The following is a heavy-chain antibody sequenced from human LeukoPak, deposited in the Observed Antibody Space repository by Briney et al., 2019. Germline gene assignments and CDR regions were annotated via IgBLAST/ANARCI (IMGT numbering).Heavy chain of an antibody. CDR2: IYTSGST. CDR1: GGSISSYY. V-gene: IGHV4-4*07. CDR3: ARDNLVSGYDFYYFDY. Sequence: SETLSLTCTVSGGSISSYYWSWIRQPAGKGLEWIGRIYTSGSTNYNPSLKSRVTMSVDTSKNQISLKLSSVTAADTAVYYCARDNLVSGYDFYYFDYWGQGTLVTVSS. D-gene: IGHD5-12*01. J-gene: IGHJ4*02.